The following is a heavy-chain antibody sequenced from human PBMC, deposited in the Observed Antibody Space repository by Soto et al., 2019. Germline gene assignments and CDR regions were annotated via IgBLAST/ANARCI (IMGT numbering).Heavy chain of an antibody. Sequence: QVQLVESGGGLVKPGGSLRLSCAASGFTSSDYYMSWIRQAPGKGLEWVSSISRSGTTIYYADSVKGRFTISRNHAKNSQCLEKNSRRTEGTAVYYCARGERGEGIQLWTRSRGQDGMDVRGQGTTVTVSS. J-gene: IGHJ6*01. CDR2: ISRSGTTI. CDR1: GFTSSDYY. V-gene: IGHV3-11*01. CDR3: ARGERGEGIQLWTRSRGQDGMDV. D-gene: IGHD5-18*01.